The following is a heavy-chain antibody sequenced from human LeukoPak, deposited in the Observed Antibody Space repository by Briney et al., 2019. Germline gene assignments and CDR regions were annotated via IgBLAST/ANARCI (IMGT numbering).Heavy chain of an antibody. CDR2: IYYSGST. V-gene: IGHV4-39*01. Sequence: SETLSLTCTVSGGSISSSSYYWGWIRQPPGKGLEWIGSIYYSGSTYYNPSLKSRVTISVDTSKNQFSLKLSSVTAADTAVYYCARLDKYSSGRGWFDPWGRGTLVTVSS. D-gene: IGHD6-19*01. J-gene: IGHJ5*02. CDR1: GGSISSSSYY. CDR3: ARLDKYSSGRGWFDP.